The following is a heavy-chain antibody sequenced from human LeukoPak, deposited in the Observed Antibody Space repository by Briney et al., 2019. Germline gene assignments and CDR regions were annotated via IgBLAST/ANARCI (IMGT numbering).Heavy chain of an antibody. Sequence: GGSLRLSCAASGLTVSSNYETWVRQVPGKGLEWVSVIYSDGSTYYADSVKGRFTISRDNSKNTLYLQMNSLRAEDTAVYYCARGGGYSSPSYDYWGQGTLVTVSS. CDR1: GLTVSSNY. V-gene: IGHV3-53*01. CDR2: IYSDGST. D-gene: IGHD6-13*01. CDR3: ARGGGYSSPSYDY. J-gene: IGHJ4*02.